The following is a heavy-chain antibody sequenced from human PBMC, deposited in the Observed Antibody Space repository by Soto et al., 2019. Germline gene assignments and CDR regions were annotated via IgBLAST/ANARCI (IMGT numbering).Heavy chain of an antibody. V-gene: IGHV1-69*04. J-gene: IGHJ3*01. Sequence: ASVKVSCKASGGTFSSYTISWVRQAPGQGLEWMGRIIPILGIANYAQKFQGRVTITADKSTSTAYVELSSLRSEDTAVYYCARDEGGIPGTVWGQGTMVTVSS. CDR2: IIPILGIA. CDR1: GGTFSSYT. D-gene: IGHD1-1*01. CDR3: ARDEGGIPGTV.